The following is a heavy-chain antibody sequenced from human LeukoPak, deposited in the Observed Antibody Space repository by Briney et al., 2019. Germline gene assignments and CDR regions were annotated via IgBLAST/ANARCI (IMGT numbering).Heavy chain of an antibody. CDR1: GFSFSSYW. V-gene: IGHV3-7*01. D-gene: IGHD3-10*01. CDR2: INKDGSEK. Sequence: GGSLRLSCAASGFSFSSYWMSWVRQAPGKGLEWAANINKDGSEKYYVDSVKGRFTISRDNAKNSLYLQMNSLRGEDAALYYCVQYGAGSTWGQGTLVTVSS. J-gene: IGHJ5*02. CDR3: VQYGAGST.